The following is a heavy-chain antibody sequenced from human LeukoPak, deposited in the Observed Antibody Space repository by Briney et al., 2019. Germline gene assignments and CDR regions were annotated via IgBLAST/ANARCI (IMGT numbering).Heavy chain of an antibody. Sequence: PSETLSLTCAVSGGSISSSNWWSWVRQPPGKGLEWIGYIYYSGSTNYNPSLKSRVTISVDTSKNQFSLKLSSVTAADTAVYYCARDHYYNSSGYTFGYWGQGTLVTVSS. CDR2: IYYSGST. CDR3: ARDHYYNSSGYTFGY. J-gene: IGHJ4*02. D-gene: IGHD3-22*01. V-gene: IGHV4-4*02. CDR1: GGSISSSNW.